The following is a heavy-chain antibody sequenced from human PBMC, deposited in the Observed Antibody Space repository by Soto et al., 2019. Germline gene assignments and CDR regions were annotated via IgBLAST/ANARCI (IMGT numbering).Heavy chain of an antibody. Sequence: QVQLQQWGAGLLKPSETLSLTCAVYGGSFSGYYWSWIRQPPGKGLEWIWEINHSGSTNYNPSLKSRVTISVDTSKNQFSLKLSSVTAADTAVYYCARGRRKLGYCSSTSCPPWFDPWGQGTLVTVSS. CDR2: INHSGST. CDR1: GGSFSGYY. D-gene: IGHD2-2*01. J-gene: IGHJ5*02. V-gene: IGHV4-34*01. CDR3: ARGRRKLGYCSSTSCPPWFDP.